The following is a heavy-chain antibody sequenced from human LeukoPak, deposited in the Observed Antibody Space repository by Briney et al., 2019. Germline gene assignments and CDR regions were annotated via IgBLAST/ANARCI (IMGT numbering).Heavy chain of an antibody. D-gene: IGHD1-26*01. J-gene: IGHJ4*02. CDR1: GGSISGSY. CDR3: ARGSGAATNEALDY. V-gene: IGHV4-4*07. CDR2: IYSNEIT. Sequence: PSETLFLTCTVSGGSISGSYWTWVRQPAGKGLEWIGRIYSNEITNYNPSLKSRVTMSVDTSKNQFSLKLTSVTAADTAVYYCARGSGAATNEALDYWGQGTLVTVSS.